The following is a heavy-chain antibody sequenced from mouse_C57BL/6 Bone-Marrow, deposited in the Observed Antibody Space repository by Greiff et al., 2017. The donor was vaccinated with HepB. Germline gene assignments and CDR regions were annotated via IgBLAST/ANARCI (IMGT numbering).Heavy chain of an antibody. CDR1: GYTFTDYY. J-gene: IGHJ2*01. CDR3: ARYGRSPFDY. CDR2: INPNNGGT. V-gene: IGHV1-26*01. D-gene: IGHD1-1*01. Sequence: EVQLQQSGPELVKPGASVKISCKASGYTFTDYYMNWVKQSHGKSLEWIGDINPNNGGTSYNQKFKGKATLTVDKSSSTAYMELRSLTSEDSAVYYCARYGRSPFDYWGQGTTLTVSS.